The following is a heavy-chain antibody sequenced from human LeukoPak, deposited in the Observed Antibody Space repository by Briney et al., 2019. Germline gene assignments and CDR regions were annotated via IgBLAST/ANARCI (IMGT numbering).Heavy chain of an antibody. J-gene: IGHJ4*02. CDR3: ARAGYSGYGDY. CDR2: ISSSSSYI. CDR1: GFTFSSYS. D-gene: IGHD5-12*01. V-gene: IGHV3-21*01. Sequence: GGSLRLSCAAPGFTFSSYSMNWVRQAPGEGLEWVSSISSSSSYIYYADSVKGRFTISRDNAKNSLYLQMNSLRAEDTAVYYCARAGYSGYGDYWGQGTLVTVSS.